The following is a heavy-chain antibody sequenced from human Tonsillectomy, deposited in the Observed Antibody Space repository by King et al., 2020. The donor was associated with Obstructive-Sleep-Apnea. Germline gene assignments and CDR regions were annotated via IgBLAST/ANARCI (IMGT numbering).Heavy chain of an antibody. J-gene: IGHJ6*02. CDR3: ARHAIGFFYYGMDV. Sequence: VQLVQSGSELKRPGASVRVSCKASGYTFTSYAMNWVRQAPGQGLEWMGWINPNTGNPTYARGFTGRFVFSLDTSVTTAYLQISSLKAEDTAVYYCARHAIGFFYYGMDVWGQGTTVTVSS. CDR1: GYTFTSYA. V-gene: IGHV7-4-1*02. CDR2: INPNTGNP. D-gene: IGHD3-22*01.